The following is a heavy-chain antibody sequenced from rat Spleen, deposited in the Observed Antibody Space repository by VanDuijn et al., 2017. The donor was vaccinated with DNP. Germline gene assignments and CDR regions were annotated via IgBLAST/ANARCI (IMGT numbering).Heavy chain of an antibody. V-gene: IGHV3-1*01. CDR3: AGWNIGTTTLDY. Sequence: EVQLQESGPGLVKPSQSLSLTCSVTGYSITSTYWGWIRKFPGNKLEWTGHISYSGSTTYNPSLKSRISITRDTSRNQFFLQLNSVTTEDTATYYCAGWNIGTTTLDYWGQGVMVTVSS. D-gene: IGHD1-5*01. CDR2: ISYSGST. CDR1: GYSITSTY. J-gene: IGHJ2*01.